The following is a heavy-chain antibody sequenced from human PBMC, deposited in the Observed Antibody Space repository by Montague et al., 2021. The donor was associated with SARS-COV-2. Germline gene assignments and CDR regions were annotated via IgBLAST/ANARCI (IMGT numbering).Heavy chain of an antibody. CDR3: ARQITMVREPFDS. V-gene: IGHV4-59*08. D-gene: IGHD3-10*01. CDR1: GDSVSRSY. J-gene: IGHJ4*02. CDR2: IYYYGSV. Sequence: SETLSFTCTVAGDSVSRSYWNWIRQSPGKGLEWIGNIYYYGSVNXNPSLKSRLSISLDTSKNQLSLTLTSVTAADTATYYCARQITMVREPFDSWGQGTLVLVSS.